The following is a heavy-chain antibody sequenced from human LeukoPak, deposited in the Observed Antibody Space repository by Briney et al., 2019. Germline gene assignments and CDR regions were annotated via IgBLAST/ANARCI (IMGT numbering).Heavy chain of an antibody. V-gene: IGHV1-2*02. CDR3: ARDESSSGWYRSNWFDP. Sequence: ASVKVSCKASGYAFTGYYMHWVRQAPGQGLEWMGWINPNSGGTNYAQKFQGRVTMTRDTSISTAYMELSSLRSEDTAVYYCARDESSSGWYRSNWFDPWGQGTLVTVSS. D-gene: IGHD6-19*01. CDR1: GYAFTGYY. CDR2: INPNSGGT. J-gene: IGHJ5*02.